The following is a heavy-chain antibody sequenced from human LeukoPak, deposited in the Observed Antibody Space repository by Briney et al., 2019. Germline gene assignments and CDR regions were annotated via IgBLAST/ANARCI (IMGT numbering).Heavy chain of an antibody. CDR1: GFTFSDYA. Sequence: GGSLRLSCVASGFTFSDYAMNWVRQAPGKGLEWVSTFKTKYSQVYYAESVKGRFTISRDNSKNTLYLQMNSLRAEDTAVYYCAKDAIQWELLFHYWGQGTLVTVSS. CDR2: FKTKYSQV. CDR3: AKDAIQWELLFHY. V-gene: IGHV3-23*05. J-gene: IGHJ4*02. D-gene: IGHD1-26*01.